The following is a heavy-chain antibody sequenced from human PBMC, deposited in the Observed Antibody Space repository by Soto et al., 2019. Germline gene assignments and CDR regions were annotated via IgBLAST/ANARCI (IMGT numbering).Heavy chain of an antibody. Sequence: EVQLLESGGGLVQPGGSLRVSCAASGFTFSSYGMSWVRQAPGKGLEWVSGISGSGGSTYYADSVKGRFTISRDNSKNTVYLQMNSLRAEDTASYYCASYYYDTSGYYHYFDYWGQGTLVTVS. CDR3: ASYYYDTSGYYHYFDY. V-gene: IGHV3-23*01. J-gene: IGHJ4*02. CDR1: GFTFSSYG. CDR2: ISGSGGST. D-gene: IGHD3-22*01.